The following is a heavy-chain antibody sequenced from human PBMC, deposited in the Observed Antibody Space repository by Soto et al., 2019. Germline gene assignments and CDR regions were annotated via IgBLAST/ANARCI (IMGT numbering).Heavy chain of an antibody. CDR1: GGSISSSSYY. D-gene: IGHD3-10*01. CDR3: ARHGGAEWFGELLSNFDY. J-gene: IGHJ4*02. CDR2: IYYCGST. V-gene: IGHV4-39*01. Sequence: QLQLQESGPGLVKPSETLSLTCTLSGGSISSSSYYWGWIRQPPGKGLEWICGIYYCGSTYYNPTLTSRVTISVDPDMNHFSLKLSSVTDADTAVYYCARHGGAEWFGELLSNFDYWGQGSQVGVSS.